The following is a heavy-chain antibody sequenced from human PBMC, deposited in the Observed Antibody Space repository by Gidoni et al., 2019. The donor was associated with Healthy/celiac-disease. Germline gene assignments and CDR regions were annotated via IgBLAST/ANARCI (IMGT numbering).Heavy chain of an antibody. J-gene: IGHJ4*02. V-gene: IGHV3-30*04. CDR3: ARGARDNWNDGYYFDY. Sequence: QVQLVESGGGVVQPGRSLRLSWPASGLTFRRYAMHWVRQAPGKGLEWVAVISYDGSNKYYADSVKGRFTISRDNSKNTLYLQMNSLRAEDTAVYYCARGARDNWNDGYYFDYWGQGTLVTVSS. D-gene: IGHD1-20*01. CDR2: ISYDGSNK. CDR1: GLTFRRYA.